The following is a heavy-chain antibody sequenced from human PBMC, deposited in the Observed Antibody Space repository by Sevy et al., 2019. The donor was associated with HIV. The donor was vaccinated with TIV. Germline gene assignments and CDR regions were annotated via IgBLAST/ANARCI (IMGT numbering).Heavy chain of an antibody. CDR2: ISSGSTNI. CDR3: ASGAIAAAGREQWLVSGNFDY. V-gene: IGHV3-21*01. D-gene: IGHD6-13*01. J-gene: IGHJ4*02. Sequence: GESLKISCAASGFTFSTYSMNWVRQAPGKGLEWVSSISSGSTNIYYADSVKGRFTISRDNAKNSLYLQMNSLRVEDTAGYFCASGAIAAAGREQWLVSGNFDYWGQGTLVTVSS. CDR1: GFTFSTYS.